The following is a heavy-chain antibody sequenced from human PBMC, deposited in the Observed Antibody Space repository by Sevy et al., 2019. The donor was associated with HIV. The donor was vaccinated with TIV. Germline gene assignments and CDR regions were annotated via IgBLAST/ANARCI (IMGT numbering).Heavy chain of an antibody. Sequence: GGSLRLSCAASGFTVNSDYMSWVRQAPGKGLEWVSVVYSGGTTYYADSVKGRFTISRDNSKNILYLQMNSLRAEDTAVCYCARHISFGELGSWFDPWGQGTLVTVSS. CDR3: ARHISFGELGSWFDP. CDR1: GFTVNSDY. CDR2: VYSGGTT. V-gene: IGHV3-53*01. D-gene: IGHD3-10*01. J-gene: IGHJ5*02.